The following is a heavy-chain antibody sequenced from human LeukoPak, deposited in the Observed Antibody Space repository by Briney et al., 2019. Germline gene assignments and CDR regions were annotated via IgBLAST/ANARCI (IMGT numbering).Heavy chain of an antibody. CDR3: AREGRSMVRGVARSWFDP. CDR1: GFTFSSYA. V-gene: IGHV3-30-3*01. CDR2: ISYDGSNK. D-gene: IGHD3-10*01. J-gene: IGHJ5*02. Sequence: PGRSLRLPCAASGFTFSSYAMHWVRQAPGKGLEWVAVISYDGSNKYYADSVKGRFTISRDNSKNTLYLQMNSLRAEDTAVYYCAREGRSMVRGVARSWFDPWGQGTLVAVSS.